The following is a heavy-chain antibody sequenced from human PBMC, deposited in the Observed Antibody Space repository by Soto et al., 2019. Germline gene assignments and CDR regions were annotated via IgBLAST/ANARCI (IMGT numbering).Heavy chain of an antibody. CDR1: GFIYTSYW. CDR3: ARVRYYDRNFDY. J-gene: IGHJ4*02. Sequence: PGGSLRLSCAASGFIYTSYWMSWVRQAPGKGLEWVASIKQDGSEKYYVDPVKGRFTISRDNAKNSVYLQMNSLRAEDTAVYYCARVRYYDRNFDYWGQGTLVTVSS. CDR2: IKQDGSEK. V-gene: IGHV3-7*05. D-gene: IGHD3-16*01.